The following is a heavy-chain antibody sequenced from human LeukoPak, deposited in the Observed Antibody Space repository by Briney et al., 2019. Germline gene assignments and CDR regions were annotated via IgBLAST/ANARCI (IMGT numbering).Heavy chain of an antibody. Sequence: ASVKVSCKASGYTFTGYYMHWVRPAPGPGLEWMGWINPNSGGTNYAQKSQGRVTMTRYTSISTAYMELSRLRSDDTAVYCCGRLRSSIDDYWGQGTLVTVSS. CDR2: INPNSGGT. J-gene: IGHJ4*02. CDR3: GRLRSSIDDY. V-gene: IGHV1-2*02. D-gene: IGHD5-12*01. CDR1: GYTFTGYY.